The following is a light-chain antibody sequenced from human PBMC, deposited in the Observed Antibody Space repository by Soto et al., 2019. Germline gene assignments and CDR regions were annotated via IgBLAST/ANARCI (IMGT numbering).Light chain of an antibody. Sequence: IQLTQSPSSLSASIGDRVTITCRASQGISNSLAWYQQKPGKAPKLLIYIASTLQSVVPPRFSGSGFGTDFTLTISSLQPEDFATYYCQQLDSYPLTFGQGTRLEIK. CDR1: QGISNS. V-gene: IGKV1-9*01. CDR2: IAS. J-gene: IGKJ5*01. CDR3: QQLDSYPLT.